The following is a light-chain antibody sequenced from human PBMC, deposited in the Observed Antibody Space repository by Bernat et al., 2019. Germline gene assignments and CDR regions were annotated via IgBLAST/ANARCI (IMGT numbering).Light chain of an antibody. V-gene: IGKV1-9*01. CDR2: GAS. J-gene: IGKJ5*01. CDR1: QVIGTY. Sequence: DIQLTQSPPFLSASVGDRVTITCRASQVIGTYLAWYQQKAGKAPNLLIYGASTLQTGVPSRFSGSGSGTEFTLTISSLRPEDFATYHCQQLNSYPITFGQGTRREIK. CDR3: QQLNSYPIT.